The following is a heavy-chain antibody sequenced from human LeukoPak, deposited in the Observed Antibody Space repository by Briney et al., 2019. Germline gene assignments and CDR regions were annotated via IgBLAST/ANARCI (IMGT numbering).Heavy chain of an antibody. CDR1: GFTFSSYE. J-gene: IGHJ4*02. V-gene: IGHV3-48*03. CDR3: ASAGWFGEGYFDY. D-gene: IGHD3-10*01. CDR2: ISSSGSTI. Sequence: PGGSLRLSCAASGFTFSSYEMNWVRQAPGKGLERVSYISSSGSTIYYADSVKGRFTISRDNAKNSLYLQMNSLRAEDTAVYYCASAGWFGEGYFDYWGQGTLVTVSS.